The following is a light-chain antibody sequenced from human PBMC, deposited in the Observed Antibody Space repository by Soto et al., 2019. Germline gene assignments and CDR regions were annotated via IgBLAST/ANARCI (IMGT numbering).Light chain of an antibody. Sequence: EIVMTQSPATLSVSPGERATLSCRASQSVSSNLAWYQQKPGQAPRLLIYGVSTRATGIPARFSGSGSGTEFTLTISSLQSEDFAVYYCQHYNNWPALYTFGQGTKLEIK. J-gene: IGKJ2*01. CDR1: QSVSSN. CDR3: QHYNNWPALYT. V-gene: IGKV3-15*01. CDR2: GVS.